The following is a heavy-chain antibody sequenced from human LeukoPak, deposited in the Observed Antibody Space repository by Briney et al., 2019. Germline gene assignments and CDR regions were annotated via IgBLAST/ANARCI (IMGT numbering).Heavy chain of an antibody. J-gene: IGHJ4*02. CDR2: ISGSGAYT. D-gene: IGHD3-22*01. Sequence: PGGSLRLSCAASGFTFSSCAMSWVRQAPGKGLEWISAISGSGAYTDSADSMKGRFTISRDNSNNMLYLQMNSLRAEDTAVYYCATGYYDNSGYAPFLENWGQGTLVAVSS. CDR3: ATGYYDNSGYAPFLEN. V-gene: IGHV3-23*01. CDR1: GFTFSSCA.